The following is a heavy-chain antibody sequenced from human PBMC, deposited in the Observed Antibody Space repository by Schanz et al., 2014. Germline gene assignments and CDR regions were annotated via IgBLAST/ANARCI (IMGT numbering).Heavy chain of an antibody. CDR3: ARAHGNNWYGKGLDY. CDR2: ISNDGSIK. V-gene: IGHV3-30*19. J-gene: IGHJ4*02. CDR1: GFIFSSYA. Sequence: QVQMVESGGGVVQPGRSLRLSCAASGFIFSSYAMHWVRQAPGKGLEWVALISNDGSIKYYADSVEGRFTISRDNAKNSLYLQMNSLRADDRAVYFCARAHGNNWYGKGLDYWGQGTQVTVSS. D-gene: IGHD1-1*01.